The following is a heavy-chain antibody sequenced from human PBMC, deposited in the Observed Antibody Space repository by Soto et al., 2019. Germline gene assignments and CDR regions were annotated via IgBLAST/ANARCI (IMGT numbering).Heavy chain of an antibody. CDR2: ISGSGGST. D-gene: IGHD3-3*01. Sequence: EVQLLESGGGLVQPGGSLRLSCAASGFTFSSYAMSWVRQAPGKGLEWVSAISGSGGSTNYADSVKGRFTISRDNSKNTLYLQMNSLRAEDTAVYYCAKVRRELRVLEWLPVYYFDYWGQGTLVTVSS. CDR1: GFTFSSYA. J-gene: IGHJ4*02. V-gene: IGHV3-23*01. CDR3: AKVRRELRVLEWLPVYYFDY.